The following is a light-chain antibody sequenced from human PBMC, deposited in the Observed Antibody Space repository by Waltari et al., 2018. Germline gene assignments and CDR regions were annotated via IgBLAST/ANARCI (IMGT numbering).Light chain of an antibody. Sequence: QSVLTQTPSVSGTPGQRVTISCSGSSSDIGTNTVSWYQKFPGTAPKLLSYLSDQRPSGVPDRFSGSKSDTSASLAISGLQSEDEADYYCATWDDRLNGPVFGGGTKLTVL. J-gene: IGLJ2*01. CDR3: ATWDDRLNGPV. CDR1: SSDIGTNT. V-gene: IGLV1-44*01. CDR2: LSD.